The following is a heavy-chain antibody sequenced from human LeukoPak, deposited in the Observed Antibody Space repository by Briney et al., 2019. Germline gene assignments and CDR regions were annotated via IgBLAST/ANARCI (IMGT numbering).Heavy chain of an antibody. Sequence: GGSLRLSCAASGFAFSSYAMSWVRQAPGKGLEWVSAISGSGGSTYYADSVKGRFTISRDNSKNPLYLQMNSLRAEDTAVYYCAKAGEDYVWGSYDYWGQGTLVTVSS. V-gene: IGHV3-23*01. CDR3: AKAGEDYVWGSYDY. D-gene: IGHD3-16*01. J-gene: IGHJ4*02. CDR2: ISGSGGST. CDR1: GFAFSSYA.